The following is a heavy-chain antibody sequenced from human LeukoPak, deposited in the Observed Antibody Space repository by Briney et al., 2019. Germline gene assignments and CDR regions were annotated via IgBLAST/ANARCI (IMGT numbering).Heavy chain of an antibody. D-gene: IGHD4-17*01. CDR1: GGSISSYY. V-gene: IGHV4-59*01. J-gene: IGHJ3*02. CDR2: IYYSGST. CDR3: ARFKGNYGDYPDVFDI. Sequence: PSETLSLTCTVSGGSISSYYWSWIRQPPGKGLEWIGYIYYSGSTNYNPSLKSRVTISVDTSKNQFSLKLSSVTAADTAVYYCARFKGNYGDYPDVFDIWGQGTMVTVSS.